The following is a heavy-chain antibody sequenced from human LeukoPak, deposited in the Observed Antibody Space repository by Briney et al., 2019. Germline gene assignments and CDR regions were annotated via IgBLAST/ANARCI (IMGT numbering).Heavy chain of an antibody. D-gene: IGHD5-18*01. V-gene: IGHV4-34*01. Sequence: GSLRLSCAASGFTFSSYWMSWVRQAPGKGLEWIGEINHSGSTNYNPSLKSRVTISVDTSKNQFSLKLSSVTAADTAVYYCARDLNGRGYSYGLDYWGQGTLVTVSS. CDR1: GFTFSSYW. CDR3: ARDLNGRGYSYGLDY. CDR2: INHSGST. J-gene: IGHJ4*02.